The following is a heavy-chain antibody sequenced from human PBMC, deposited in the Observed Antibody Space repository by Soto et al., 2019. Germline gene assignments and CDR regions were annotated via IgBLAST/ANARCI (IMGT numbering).Heavy chain of an antibody. CDR1: GFTFSSYS. CDR2: ISGISSYI. CDR3: ARDGLTSVAEFDY. D-gene: IGHD4-17*01. J-gene: IGHJ4*02. Sequence: GGSLRLSCAASGFTFSSYSMNWVRQAPGKGLEWVSSISGISSYIYYADSVKGRFTISRDNAKNSLYLQMNSLRAEDTAVYYCARDGLTSVAEFDYWGQGTLVTVSS. V-gene: IGHV3-21*01.